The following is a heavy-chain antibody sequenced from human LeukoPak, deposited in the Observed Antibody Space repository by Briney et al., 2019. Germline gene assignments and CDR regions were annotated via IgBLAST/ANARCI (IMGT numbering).Heavy chain of an antibody. CDR1: GGSISSHF. CDR2: IYYSGST. CDR3: AGARGTSIYYFDS. V-gene: IGHV4-59*11. J-gene: IGHJ4*02. D-gene: IGHD3-16*01. Sequence: SETLSLTCTVSGGSISSHFWSWIRQPPGNGLEWIGYIYYSGSTNYNPSLKSRVTMSVDTSKNQVSLKVSSVTAADTAVYYCAGARGTSIYYFDSWGQGTLVTVSS.